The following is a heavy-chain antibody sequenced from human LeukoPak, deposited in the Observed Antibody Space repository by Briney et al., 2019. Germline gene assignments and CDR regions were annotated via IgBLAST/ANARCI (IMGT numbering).Heavy chain of an antibody. Sequence: PSETLSLTXTVSGGSISSYYWSWIRQPPGKGLEWIWYIYYSGSTNYNPSLKSRVTISVDTSKNQFSLKLSSVTAADTAVYYCARGTYYYGSGSLLPYFDYWGQGTLVTVSS. CDR1: GGSISSYY. J-gene: IGHJ4*02. D-gene: IGHD3-10*01. CDR2: IYYSGST. CDR3: ARGTYYYGSGSLLPYFDY. V-gene: IGHV4-59*01.